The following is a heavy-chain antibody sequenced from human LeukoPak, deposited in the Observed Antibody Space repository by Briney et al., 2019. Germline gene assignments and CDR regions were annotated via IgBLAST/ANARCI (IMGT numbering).Heavy chain of an antibody. CDR1: GFTFDYYY. CDR3: ARVGPYYDLDN. CDR2: ICSSGRTM. D-gene: IGHD3-3*01. Sequence: PVGSLRLSCAASGFTFDYYYMTWIRQAPGKGLEWVSYICSSGRTMFYAASVKGRFTVSRGNAKNSLYLQMNALRAEDTAVYYCARVGPYYDLDNWGQGTLVTVSS. V-gene: IGHV3-11*01. J-gene: IGHJ4*02.